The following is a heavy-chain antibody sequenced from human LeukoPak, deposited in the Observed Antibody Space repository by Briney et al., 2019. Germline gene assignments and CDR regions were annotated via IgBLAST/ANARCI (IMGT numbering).Heavy chain of an antibody. D-gene: IGHD2-2*01. J-gene: IGHJ4*02. Sequence: GGSLRLSCAASGFTCSFYHKNWVRQAPGTGLECVAYISSGRSTRYYADSVKSRFTISRDNARNSLYLQMNSLRAEDTAVYYCARGADSIHQLDYWGQGTLIIVTA. CDR3: ARGADSIHQLDY. V-gene: IGHV3-48*01. CDR2: ISSGRSTR. CDR1: GFTCSFYH.